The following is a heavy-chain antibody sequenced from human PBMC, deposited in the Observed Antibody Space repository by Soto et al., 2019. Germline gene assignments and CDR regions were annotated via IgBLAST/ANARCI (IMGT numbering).Heavy chain of an antibody. J-gene: IGHJ4*02. V-gene: IGHV4-59*01. D-gene: IGHD1-26*01. Sequence: PSETLSLTCTVSGGSISSYYWSWIRQPPGKGLEWIGYIYSSGSTNYNPSLKSRVTIPVDTSKDQCSLMLSSVNAADTAVYYCARSRRGSFHFDYWGQGTLVTVSS. CDR1: GGSISSYY. CDR3: ARSRRGSFHFDY. CDR2: IYSSGST.